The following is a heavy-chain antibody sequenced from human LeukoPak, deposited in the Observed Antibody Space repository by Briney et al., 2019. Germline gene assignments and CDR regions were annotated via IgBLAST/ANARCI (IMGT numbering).Heavy chain of an antibody. Sequence: ASVKVSCKASGYTFTGYYMHWVRQAPGQGLEWMGWINPNSGGTNYAQKFQGRVTMTRDTSISTAYMELSRLRSDDTAVYYCARGYSSSSPAFDIWGQGTMVTVSS. CDR3: ARGYSSSSPAFDI. D-gene: IGHD6-6*01. CDR2: INPNSGGT. V-gene: IGHV1-2*02. J-gene: IGHJ3*02. CDR1: GYTFTGYY.